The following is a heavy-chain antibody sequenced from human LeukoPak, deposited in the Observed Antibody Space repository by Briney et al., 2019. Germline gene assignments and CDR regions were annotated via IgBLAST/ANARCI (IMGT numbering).Heavy chain of an antibody. CDR3: ARVEEGYGSGRKENYYYYYMDV. V-gene: IGHV4-59*01. J-gene: IGHJ6*03. CDR1: GGSISNYY. Sequence: SETLSLTCTGSGGSISNYYWSWIRQPPGKGLEWIGYIYYSGSTNYNPSLKSRVTISVDTSKNQFFLKLSSVTAADTAVYYCARVEEGYGSGRKENYYYYYMDVWGKGTTVTISS. D-gene: IGHD3-10*01. CDR2: IYYSGST.